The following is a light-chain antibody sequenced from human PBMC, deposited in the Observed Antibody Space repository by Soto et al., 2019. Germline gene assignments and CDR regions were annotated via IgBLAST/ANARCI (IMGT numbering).Light chain of an antibody. CDR3: QQRSNWPST. J-gene: IGKJ4*01. V-gene: IGKV3-11*01. CDR1: QSVSSY. CDR2: DAS. Sequence: EIVLTQSPATLSLSPGERAALSCRASQSVSSYLAWYQQKPGQAPRLPISDASKRATGIPARFSGSGSGTDFTLTISSLEPEDFAVYFCQQRSNWPSTFGGGTKVEI.